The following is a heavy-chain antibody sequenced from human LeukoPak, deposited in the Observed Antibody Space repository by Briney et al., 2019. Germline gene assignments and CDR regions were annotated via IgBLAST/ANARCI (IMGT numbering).Heavy chain of an antibody. CDR1: GFTFSSYE. CDR2: ISSSSSYI. D-gene: IGHD5-18*01. V-gene: IGHV3-21*01. Sequence: GGSLRLSCAASGFTFSSYEMNWVRQAPGKGLEWVSSISSSSSYIYYADSVKGRFTISRDNAKNSLYLQMNSLRAEDTAVYYCARAIGVDTAMATPYRDWGQGTLVTVSS. CDR3: ARAIGVDTAMATPYRD. J-gene: IGHJ4*02.